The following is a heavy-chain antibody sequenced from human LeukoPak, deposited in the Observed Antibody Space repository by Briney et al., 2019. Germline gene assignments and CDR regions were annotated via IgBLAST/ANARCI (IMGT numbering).Heavy chain of an antibody. CDR2: INHSGST. D-gene: IGHD3-10*01. Sequence: PSETLSLTCTVSGGSISSSSCYWSWIRQPPGKGLEWIGEINHSGSTNYNPSLKSRVTISVDTSKNQFSLKLSSVTAADTAVYYCASEAFGSGSLWQHWGQGTLVTVSS. J-gene: IGHJ1*01. CDR3: ASEAFGSGSLWQH. V-gene: IGHV4-39*07. CDR1: GGSISSSSCY.